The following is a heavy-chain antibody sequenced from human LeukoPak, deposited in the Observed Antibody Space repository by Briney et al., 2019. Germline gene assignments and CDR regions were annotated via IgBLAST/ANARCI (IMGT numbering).Heavy chain of an antibody. CDR1: GGSISSYY. Sequence: PSETLSLTCTVSGGSISSYYWSWIRQPPGKGLEWIGYIYTSGSTNYNPSLKSRVTISVDTSKNQFSLKLSSVTAADTAVYYCARGIVAPPNYYYYYYMDVWGKGTTVTVSS. D-gene: IGHD2-15*01. CDR3: ARGIVAPPNYYYYYYMDV. CDR2: IYTSGST. J-gene: IGHJ6*03. V-gene: IGHV4-4*09.